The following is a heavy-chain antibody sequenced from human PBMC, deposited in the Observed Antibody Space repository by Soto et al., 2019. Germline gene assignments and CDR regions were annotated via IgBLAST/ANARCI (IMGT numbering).Heavy chain of an antibody. Sequence: ASVKVSCKASGYTFTSYGISWVRQAPGQGLEWMGWISAYNGNTNYAQKLQGRVTMTTDTSTSTAYMELRSLRSDDTAVYYCARDPLRITMIVVVITSTENYYGMDVWGQGTTVTVPS. CDR1: GYTFTSYG. D-gene: IGHD3-22*01. V-gene: IGHV1-18*04. CDR3: ARDPLRITMIVVVITSTENYYGMDV. CDR2: ISAYNGNT. J-gene: IGHJ6*02.